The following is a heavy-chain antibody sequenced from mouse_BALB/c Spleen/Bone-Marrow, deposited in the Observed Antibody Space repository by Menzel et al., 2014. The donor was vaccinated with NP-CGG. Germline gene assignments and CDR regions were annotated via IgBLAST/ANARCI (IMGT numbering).Heavy chain of an antibody. CDR1: GFTFTDYY. CDR3: ARDSRSTVSHFDY. Sequence: VHLVESGGGLVQPGGSLRLSCATSGFTFTDYYMNWVRQPPGKALEWLGFIRNKANGYTTEYSASVKGRFTISRDNSQSILYLQMNTLRAEDSATYYCARDSRSTVSHFDYWGQGTTLTVSS. D-gene: IGHD1-1*01. J-gene: IGHJ2*01. V-gene: IGHV7-3*02. CDR2: IRNKANGYTT.